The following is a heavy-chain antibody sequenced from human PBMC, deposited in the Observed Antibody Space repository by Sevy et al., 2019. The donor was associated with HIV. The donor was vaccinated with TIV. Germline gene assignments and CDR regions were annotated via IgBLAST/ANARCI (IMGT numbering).Heavy chain of an antibody. V-gene: IGHV3-23*01. CDR3: ARRGESQRDLDY. CDR2: IGGSAGST. Sequence: GGSLRLSCAASEFTFSSYAMNWVRQAPGKGLQWVSGIGGSAGSTYYADSVKGRFSISRDNSKNTLYLLMDNLRAEDTAVYYCARRGESQRDLDYWGQGTLVTVSS. J-gene: IGHJ4*02. CDR1: EFTFSSYA. D-gene: IGHD3-16*01.